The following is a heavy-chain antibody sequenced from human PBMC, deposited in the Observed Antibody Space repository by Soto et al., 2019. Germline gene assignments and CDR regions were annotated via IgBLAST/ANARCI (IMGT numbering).Heavy chain of an antibody. CDR1: GFTFSRYG. CDR2: ISYDGSNK. V-gene: IGHV3-30*18. CDR3: AKDRGTGTFDY. Sequence: QVQLVESGGGVVQPGRSPRLSLAASGFTFSRYGMHWVRQAPGKGLGWVAVISYDGSNKYYADSVKGRFTISRDNSKNTLYLQMNSLRAEDTAVYYCAKDRGTGTFDYWGQGTLVTVSS. J-gene: IGHJ4*02. D-gene: IGHD1-1*01.